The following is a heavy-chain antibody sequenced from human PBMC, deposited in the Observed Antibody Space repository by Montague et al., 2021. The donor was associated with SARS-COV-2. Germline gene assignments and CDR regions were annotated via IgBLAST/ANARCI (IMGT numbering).Heavy chain of an antibody. J-gene: IGHJ3*02. CDR1: GGSISSYY. CDR3: ARGSGWMGNAFDI. Sequence: SETLSLTCTVSGGSISSYYWRWIRQPPGTGLEWIGYVYNSGSTNYHPSLRSRVTISVDTSKNQFSLKLSPVTAAATAVYYCARGSGWMGNAFDIWGQGTTVTVSS. V-gene: IGHV4-59*01. D-gene: IGHD6-19*01. CDR2: VYNSGST.